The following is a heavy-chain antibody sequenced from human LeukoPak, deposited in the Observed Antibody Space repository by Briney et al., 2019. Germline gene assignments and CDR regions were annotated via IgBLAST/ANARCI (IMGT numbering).Heavy chain of an antibody. CDR3: ARENSSGWYNGPYYYYGMDV. CDR2: IWYDGTNE. J-gene: IGHJ6*02. Sequence: GRSLRLSCAASGFIFSSYGMHWVRQAPGKGLEWVAVIWYDGTNEYYADSVKGRFTISRDNSKNTLYLQMNSLRAEDTAVYYCARENSSGWYNGPYYYYGMDVWGQGTTVTVSS. D-gene: IGHD6-19*01. CDR1: GFIFSSYG. V-gene: IGHV3-33*01.